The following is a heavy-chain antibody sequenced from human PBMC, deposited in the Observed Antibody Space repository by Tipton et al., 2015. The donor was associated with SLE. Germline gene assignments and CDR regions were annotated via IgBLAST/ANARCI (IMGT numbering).Heavy chain of an antibody. J-gene: IGHJ2*01. CDR2: ISYSGSI. CDR1: GGSISGHY. CDR3: ARGASAAGAYL. D-gene: IGHD6-25*01. Sequence: TLSLTCTVSGGSISGHYWSWVRQSPGKGLEWIGYISYSGSINYNPSLKSRITMSVDTSKNQVSLRLSSVSAADTAIYYCARGASAAGAYLWGRGTLVTVSS. V-gene: IGHV4-59*11.